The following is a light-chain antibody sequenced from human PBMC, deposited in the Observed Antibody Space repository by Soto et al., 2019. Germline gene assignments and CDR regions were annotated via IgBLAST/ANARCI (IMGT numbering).Light chain of an antibody. Sequence: NFMLTQPHSVSESPGKTVTISCTGSGGSIATNYVQWHQQRPGSAPTTVIYEDDKRPSGVPDRFSGSIDRSSNSASLIISGLKTEDEADYYCQSHDSTNVVFGRGTKATVL. V-gene: IGLV6-57*02. CDR2: EDD. J-gene: IGLJ2*01. CDR3: QSHDSTNVV. CDR1: GGSIATNY.